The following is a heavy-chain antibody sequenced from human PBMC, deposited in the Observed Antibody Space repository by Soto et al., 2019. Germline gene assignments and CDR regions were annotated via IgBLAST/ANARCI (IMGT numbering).Heavy chain of an antibody. CDR1: GGTLNNYS. J-gene: IGHJ4*02. V-gene: IGHV1-69*13. Sequence: ASVKVSCKASGGTLNNYSINWVRQAPGQGLEWMGGILPVSAPPDYAQKFQGRVSITADHSTSTVYMELSRLKSDDTAVYFCATDSNYDVSNSFWGQGTLVTVSS. CDR2: ILPVSAPP. D-gene: IGHD3-3*01. CDR3: ATDSNYDVSNSF.